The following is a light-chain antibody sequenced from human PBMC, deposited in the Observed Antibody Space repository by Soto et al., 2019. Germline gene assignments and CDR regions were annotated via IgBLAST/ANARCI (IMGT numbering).Light chain of an antibody. CDR3: CSYAGYTTFVV. CDR1: SSDVVSYNL. Sequence: QSVLTQPASVSGSPGQSITIPCTGASSDVVSYNLVSWYQQHPGKAPKLMIYEVNKRPSGVSNRFSGSKSGNTASLTISGLQAEDEADYYCCSYAGYTTFVVFGGGTKVTVL. CDR2: EVN. J-gene: IGLJ2*01. V-gene: IGLV2-23*02.